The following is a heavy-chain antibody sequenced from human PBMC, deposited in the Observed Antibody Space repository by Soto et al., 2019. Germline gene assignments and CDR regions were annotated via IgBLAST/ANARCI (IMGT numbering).Heavy chain of an antibody. J-gene: IGHJ4*02. CDR3: EAVNLLYSSLCAF. CDR1: GCNFTSLC. CDR2: IYPGDSDT. D-gene: IGHD4-4*01. V-gene: IGHV5-51*01. Sequence: PGVSKKICSNVAGCNFTSLCVRWIRQMPGKGLEWMGIIYPGDSDTRYSPSSQGQVTISADKSISTAYLQWSSLKASDTVMYYGEAVNLLYSSLCAFWGQGTLVT.